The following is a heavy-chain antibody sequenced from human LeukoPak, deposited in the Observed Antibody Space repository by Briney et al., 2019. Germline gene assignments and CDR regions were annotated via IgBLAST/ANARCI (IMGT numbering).Heavy chain of an antibody. J-gene: IGHJ4*02. CDR1: GFSFSNYK. V-gene: IGHV3-21*01. Sequence: KPGGSLRLPCAASGFSFSNYKMIWVRQAPGKGLEWVSSIDTSESDIYYADSVRGRFTISRDNAENSLFLQMNSLSAEDTAVYFCARDPDLRGHSGMDYWGQGTLVTVSS. CDR2: IDTSESDI. CDR3: ARDPDLRGHSGMDY. D-gene: IGHD5-12*01.